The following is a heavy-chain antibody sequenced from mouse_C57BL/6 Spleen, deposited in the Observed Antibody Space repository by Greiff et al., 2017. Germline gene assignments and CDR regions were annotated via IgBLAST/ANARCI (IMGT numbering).Heavy chain of an antibody. CDR3: ARLGTTVVGSYSYYFDY. D-gene: IGHD1-1*01. CDR1: GYTFTSYW. V-gene: IGHV1-69*01. Sequence: QVQLQQPGAELVMPGASVKLSCKASGYTFTSYWMHWVKQRPGQGLEWIGEIDPSDSYTNYNQKFKGKSTLTVDKSSSTAYMQLSSLTSEDSAVYYCARLGTTVVGSYSYYFDYWGQGTTLTVSS. J-gene: IGHJ2*01. CDR2: IDPSDSYT.